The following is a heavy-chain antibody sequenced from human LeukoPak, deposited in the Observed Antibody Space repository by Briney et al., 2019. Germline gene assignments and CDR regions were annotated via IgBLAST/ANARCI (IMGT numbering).Heavy chain of an antibody. Sequence: ASVKVSCKASGYTFIDSYVHWVRQAPGQGFEWLGWINPNTGYTNVAPKFQGRVAMTRDTSISTAYLDLRSLRSEDTALYYFVRGGAGWVSPFHVWGQGTLVSVSS. V-gene: IGHV1-2*02. CDR1: GYTFIDSY. J-gene: IGHJ3*01. CDR3: VRGGAGWVSPFHV. D-gene: IGHD1-14*01. CDR2: INPNTGYT.